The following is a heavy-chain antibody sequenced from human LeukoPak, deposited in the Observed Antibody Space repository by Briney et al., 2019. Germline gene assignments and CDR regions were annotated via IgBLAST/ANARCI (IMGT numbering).Heavy chain of an antibody. Sequence: GGSLRPSCAASGFTVSSNYMSWVRQAPGKGLEWVSVIYSGGSTYYADSVKGRFTISRDNSKNTLYLQMNSLRAEDTAVYYCASNYYDSSGYYYRYWGQGTLVTVSS. CDR3: ASNYYDSSGYYYRY. CDR1: GFTVSSNY. CDR2: IYSGGST. D-gene: IGHD3-22*01. V-gene: IGHV3-53*01. J-gene: IGHJ4*02.